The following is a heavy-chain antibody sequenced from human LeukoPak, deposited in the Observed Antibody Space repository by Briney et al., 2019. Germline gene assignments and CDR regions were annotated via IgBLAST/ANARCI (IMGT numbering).Heavy chain of an antibody. D-gene: IGHD3-10*01. CDR3: ARSSGSGSYFDY. Sequence: PSETLSLTCTVSGGSISSFYWSWIRQSPGKGLEWIGYIHYSGSTNYNPPLKSRVTISVDTSKNQFSLKLSSLTAADTAVYYCARSSGSGSYFDYWGQGTLVTVSS. CDR1: GGSISSFY. V-gene: IGHV4-59*01. CDR2: IHYSGST. J-gene: IGHJ4*02.